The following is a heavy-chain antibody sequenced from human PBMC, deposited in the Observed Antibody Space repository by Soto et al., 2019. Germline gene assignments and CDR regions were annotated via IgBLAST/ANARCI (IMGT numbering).Heavy chain of an antibody. CDR3: TTFYDFRSGY. Sequence: GGSLRLSCTASGFIFSNAWMSWVRQAPGRGLEWVGRVKSRRDGGTIDYAAPVKDRFSISRDDSKDTLYLQMGSLKTEDTAVYYCTTFYDFRSGYWGQGTQVTVSS. CDR1: GFIFSNAW. V-gene: IGHV3-15*01. CDR2: VKSRRDGGTI. J-gene: IGHJ4*02. D-gene: IGHD3-3*01.